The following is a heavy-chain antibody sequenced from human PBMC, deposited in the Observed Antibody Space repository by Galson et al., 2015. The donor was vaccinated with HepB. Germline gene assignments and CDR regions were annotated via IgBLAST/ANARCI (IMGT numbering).Heavy chain of an antibody. D-gene: IGHD5-18*01. CDR1: GFTFSSHA. V-gene: IGHV3-30*02. J-gene: IGHJ4*02. CDR2: ILHDGGGI. CDR3: ARDPNTDGFDY. Sequence: SLRLSCAVSGFTFSSHAMHWVRQTPGKGLEWVAIILHDGGGIRYADSVKGRFTISRDNSKNTLSLQMDSLRVEDTALYYCARDPNTDGFDYWGQGTLVTVSS.